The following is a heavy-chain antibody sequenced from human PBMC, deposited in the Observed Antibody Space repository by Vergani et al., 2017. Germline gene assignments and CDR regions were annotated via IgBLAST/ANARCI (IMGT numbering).Heavy chain of an antibody. Sequence: EVQLVQSGAEVKKTGDSLKISCKTSGYSLNAYWIAWVRQWPGKGLEWMAIMYPADSDTRYSPSFQGQVTNSVDKSISTAYLQWSILKASDTAMYYCATLGCNSAYIDYWGQGTLVTVSS. J-gene: IGHJ4*02. V-gene: IGHV5-51*03. CDR3: ATLGCNSAYIDY. CDR1: GYSLNAYW. D-gene: IGHD4/OR15-4a*01. CDR2: MYPADSDT.